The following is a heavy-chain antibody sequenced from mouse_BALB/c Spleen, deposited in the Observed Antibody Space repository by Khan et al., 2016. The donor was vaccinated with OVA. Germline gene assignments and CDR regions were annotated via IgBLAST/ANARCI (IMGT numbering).Heavy chain of an antibody. Sequence: EVKLLESGPGLLKPSQSLSLTCTVTGYSITSDYAWNWIRQFPGNKLEWMAYISYSGSNTYSPSPRSRTSITRDTSNNQVFLQLNSVTTEYTTTYYCACGRLLLPSPDYFDYWGQGTPLTVSS. D-gene: IGHD1-1*01. CDR2: ISYSGSN. CDR1: GYSITSDYA. J-gene: IGHJ2*01. CDR3: ACGRLLLPSPDYFDY. V-gene: IGHV3-2*02.